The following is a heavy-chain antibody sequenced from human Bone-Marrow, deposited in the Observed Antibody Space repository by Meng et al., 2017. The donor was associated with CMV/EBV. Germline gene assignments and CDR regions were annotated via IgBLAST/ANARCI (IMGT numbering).Heavy chain of an antibody. D-gene: IGHD3-22*01. Sequence: GESLKISCAASGFTFDDYTMHWVRQAPGKGLEWVSLISWDGGSTYYADSVKGRFTISRDNSKNSLYLKMNSLRAEDTALYYCAKEGLYDSSGKLDYWGQGPLVTICS. CDR1: GFTFDDYT. CDR2: ISWDGGST. J-gene: IGHJ4*02. CDR3: AKEGLYDSSGKLDY. V-gene: IGHV3-43*01.